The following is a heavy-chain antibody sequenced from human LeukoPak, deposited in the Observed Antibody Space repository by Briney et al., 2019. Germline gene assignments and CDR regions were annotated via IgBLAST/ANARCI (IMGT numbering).Heavy chain of an antibody. CDR2: INAGNGNT. D-gene: IGHD6-19*01. CDR3: ARDIPGYSSGWYGAFDI. J-gene: IGHJ3*02. CDR1: GYTFTSYA. V-gene: IGHV1-3*01. Sequence: ASVKVSCKASGYTFTSYAMHWLRQAPGQRLEWMGWINAGNGNTKYSQKFQGRVTITRDTSASTAYMELSSLRSEDTAVYYCARDIPGYSSGWYGAFDIWGQGTMVTVSS.